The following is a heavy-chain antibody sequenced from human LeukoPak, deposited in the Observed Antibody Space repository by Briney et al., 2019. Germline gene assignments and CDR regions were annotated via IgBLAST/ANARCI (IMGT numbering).Heavy chain of an antibody. CDR2: IFNSGTST. Sequence: GGSLRLSCAASGFTFSTYAMTWVRQAPGKGLEWVSVIFNSGTSTYYADSVKGRFTISRDNSKNTLHLQMSSLRAEDAAVYYCAKDMYGDFGGVDYWGQGTLVTVSS. D-gene: IGHD4-17*01. CDR3: AKDMYGDFGGVDY. J-gene: IGHJ4*02. CDR1: GFTFSTYA. V-gene: IGHV3-23*01.